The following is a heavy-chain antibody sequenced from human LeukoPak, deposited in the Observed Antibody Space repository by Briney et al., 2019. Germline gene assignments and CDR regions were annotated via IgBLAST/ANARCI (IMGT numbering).Heavy chain of an antibody. CDR2: INQDGSEK. CDR3: ARVGSGNFLGAFDT. J-gene: IGHJ3*02. V-gene: IGHV3-7*03. D-gene: IGHD1-26*01. CDR1: GFTFSRNW. Sequence: GGSLRLSCAASGFTFSRNWMIWVRQAPGKRLEWVANINQDGSEKYYVDSVKGRFTISRDNAKNSLFLQMNSLRAEDTAVYYCARVGSGNFLGAFDTWGQGTVVTVSS.